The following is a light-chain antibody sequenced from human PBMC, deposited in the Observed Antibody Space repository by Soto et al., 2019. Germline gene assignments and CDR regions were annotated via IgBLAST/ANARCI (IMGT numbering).Light chain of an antibody. CDR2: EVS. CDR1: SSDVGGYNS. CDR3: SSDTSSSPWV. Sequence: QSALTQPASVSGSPGQSITISCTGTSSDVGGYNSVSWYQQHPGKAPKLMIYEVSNRPSGVSNRFSGSKSGNTASLTISGLRAGGEADYYCSSDTSSSPWVFGGGTKLTVL. V-gene: IGLV2-14*01. J-gene: IGLJ3*02.